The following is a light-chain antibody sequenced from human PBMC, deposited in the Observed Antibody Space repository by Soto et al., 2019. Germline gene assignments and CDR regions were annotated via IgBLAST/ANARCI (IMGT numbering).Light chain of an antibody. CDR3: QQYKNWPRAT. Sequence: EIVMTQSPATLSVSPGGRATLSCRASQSVGSNLAWYQQKPGQAPRLLFYGASTRATGFPARFSGSGSGTEFTLTISSLQSEDFAVYYCQQYKNWPRATFGGGTKVEIK. J-gene: IGKJ4*01. CDR1: QSVGSN. V-gene: IGKV3-15*01. CDR2: GAS.